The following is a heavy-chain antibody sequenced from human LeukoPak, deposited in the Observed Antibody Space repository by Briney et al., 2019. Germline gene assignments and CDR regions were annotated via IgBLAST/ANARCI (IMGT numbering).Heavy chain of an antibody. J-gene: IGHJ6*02. V-gene: IGHV1-69*04. Sequence: SVKVSCKASAGTFSSYAISWVRQAPGQGLEWMGRIIPILGIANYAQKFQGRVTITADKSTSTAYMELSSLRSEDTAVYYCARVGSDSSGRVYYYYYGMDVWGQGTTVTVSS. D-gene: IGHD6-19*01. CDR1: AGTFSSYA. CDR2: IIPILGIA. CDR3: ARVGSDSSGRVYYYYYGMDV.